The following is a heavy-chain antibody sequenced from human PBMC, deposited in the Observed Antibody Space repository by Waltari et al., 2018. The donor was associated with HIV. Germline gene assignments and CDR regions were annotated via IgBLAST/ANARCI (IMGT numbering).Heavy chain of an antibody. J-gene: IGHJ4*02. CDR2: IKEDGSEI. CDR3: ARRQQLTD. V-gene: IGHV3-7*01. CDR1: GFTFSSSG. Sequence: EVRLVESGGGLVQPGGSLRRSCAASGFTFSSSGMTWVHQAPGKGLECVSNIKEDGSEIHYVDSVKGRFTISRDNAKNALYLQMNSLRAEDTAVYYCARRQQLTDWGQGTLVTVSS. D-gene: IGHD6-13*01.